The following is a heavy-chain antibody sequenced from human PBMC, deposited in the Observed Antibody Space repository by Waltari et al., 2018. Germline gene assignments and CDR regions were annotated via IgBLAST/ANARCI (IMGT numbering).Heavy chain of an antibody. CDR1: GYTFTSLH. V-gene: IGHV1-8*01. CDR3: VRGYAHDRDGAFDI. J-gene: IGHJ3*02. Sequence: RLRQSGAEEKKSGASVKVSCQASGYTFTSLHVNWVRQAAGQGLEWMGWVDPRNGNTGYADKFQGRVTMTSDTSMSTAYMELRGLRSDDTAVYYCVRGYAHDRDGAFDIWGQGTVVTVSS. CDR2: VDPRNGNT.